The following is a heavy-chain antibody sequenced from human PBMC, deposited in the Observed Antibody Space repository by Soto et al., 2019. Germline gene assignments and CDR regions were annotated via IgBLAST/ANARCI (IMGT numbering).Heavy chain of an antibody. D-gene: IGHD6-13*01. Sequence: SSVKVSCKASGYTFTSYGISWMRQAPGQGLEWMGWISGNSGNTDYAQKLEGRVTMTTDTSTSTAYMEMRSLRSDDTAVYYCARVSGYSSSWNVGDSWGQGTLVTVSS. CDR2: ISGNSGNT. V-gene: IGHV1-18*01. CDR1: GYTFTSYG. J-gene: IGHJ4*02. CDR3: ARVSGYSSSWNVGDS.